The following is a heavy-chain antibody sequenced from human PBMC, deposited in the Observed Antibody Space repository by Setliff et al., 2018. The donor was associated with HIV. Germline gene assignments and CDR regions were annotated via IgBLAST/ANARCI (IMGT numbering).Heavy chain of an antibody. CDR2: TKGDGSGA. CDR3: WSGYTSGR. D-gene: IGHD3-3*01. Sequence: PGGSLRLSCAASGFTFSNSWMHWVRQAPGKGLEWVSRTKGDGSGATYVDSVKGRFTISRDNAKSSLYLQMDSLRVEDTSVYYCWSGYTSGRWGQGTTVTVSS. CDR1: GFTFSNSW. J-gene: IGHJ6*02. V-gene: IGHV3-74*01.